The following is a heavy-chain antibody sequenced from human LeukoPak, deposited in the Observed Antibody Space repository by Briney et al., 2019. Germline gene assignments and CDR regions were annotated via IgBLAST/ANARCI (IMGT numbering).Heavy chain of an antibody. CDR2: IYPGDSDT. V-gene: IGHV5-51*01. J-gene: IGHJ4*02. CDR1: DNNFNTYW. D-gene: IGHD1-26*01. Sequence: PGESLKISCKGSDNNFNTYWIGWVRQVPGKGLEWIGIIYPGDSDTKYSPSFQGQVSISADKSISTAYLQWSSLKASDTAMYYCARQGALVGASIDWGQGTLVTVSS. CDR3: ARQGALVGASID.